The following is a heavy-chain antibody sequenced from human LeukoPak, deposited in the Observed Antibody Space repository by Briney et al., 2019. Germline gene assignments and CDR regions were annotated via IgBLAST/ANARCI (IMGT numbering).Heavy chain of an antibody. J-gene: IGHJ4*02. D-gene: IGHD6-19*01. V-gene: IGHV2-70*11. Sequence: SGPALVKPTQTLTLTCTFSGFSLSPSGMCVSWIRQPPGKALEWLARIDWDDDKYYSTSLKTRLTLSKDTAKNQVVLTMTNMDPVDTATYYCARMAVAGTVDYWGQGTLGTVSS. CDR2: IDWDDDK. CDR3: ARMAVAGTVDY. CDR1: GFSLSPSGMC.